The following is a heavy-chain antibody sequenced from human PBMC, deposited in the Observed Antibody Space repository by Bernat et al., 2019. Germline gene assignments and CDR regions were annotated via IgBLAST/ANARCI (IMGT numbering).Heavy chain of an antibody. J-gene: IGHJ1*01. Sequence: EVQLLESGGDLVQPGGSLRLPCEASGLTFSDTGMTWVRQAPGKGLEWASTISISGGVTYYTESGKGRFTISRDHSKSILFLQLNRQRAEDTAIYYGATAQGGNRDCRGSFEHWGQGTLVSVSS. CDR1: GLTFSDTG. D-gene: IGHD2-21*02. CDR3: ATAQGGNRDCRGSFEH. CDR2: ISISGGVT. V-gene: IGHV3-23*01.